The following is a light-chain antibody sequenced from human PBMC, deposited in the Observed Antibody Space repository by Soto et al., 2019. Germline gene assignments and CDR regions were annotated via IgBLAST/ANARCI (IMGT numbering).Light chain of an antibody. CDR3: SSYTISRTRV. Sequence: QSALTQPASVSGSPGQSITISCTGTSSDVGGYNYVSWYQQHPGKAPKLMIYDVSNRPSGVSNRFSGSKSGNTASLTISGLRAEDEADYYCSSYTISRTRVFGGGTKLTVL. V-gene: IGLV2-14*01. CDR2: DVS. CDR1: SSDVGGYNY. J-gene: IGLJ2*01.